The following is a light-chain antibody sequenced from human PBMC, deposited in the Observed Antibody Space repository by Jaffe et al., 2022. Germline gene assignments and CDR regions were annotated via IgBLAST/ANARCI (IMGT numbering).Light chain of an antibody. J-gene: IGKJ4*01. V-gene: IGKV2-28*01. CDR1: QGLLNSNGYNY. CDR3: MQALQTPLT. Sequence: DIVMTQSPLSLPVTPGEPASISCRSSQGLLNSNGYNYLDWYLQKPGQSPQLLIYLGSNRASGVPDRFNGSGSGTDFTLKISRVEAEDVGVYYCMQALQTPLTFGGGTKVEIK. CDR2: LGS.